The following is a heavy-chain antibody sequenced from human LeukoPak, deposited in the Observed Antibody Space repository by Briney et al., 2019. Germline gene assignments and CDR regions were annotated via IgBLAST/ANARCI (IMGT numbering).Heavy chain of an antibody. V-gene: IGHV3-21*06. CDR1: GFTFNTYS. CDR2: IDSSGGYM. D-gene: IGHD2-15*01. J-gene: IGHJ3*02. Sequence: PGGSLRLSCEASGFTFNTYSMNWARQAPGKGLEWVSSIDSSGGYMFYADSVKGRFIISRDNAKDSLYLQMNSLRVEDTAVYYCARDRVVVAATIFYDAFDIWGQGTMVTVSS. CDR3: ARDRVVVAATIFYDAFDI.